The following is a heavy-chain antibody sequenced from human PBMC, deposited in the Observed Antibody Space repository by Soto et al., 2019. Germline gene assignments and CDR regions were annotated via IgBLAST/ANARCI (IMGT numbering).Heavy chain of an antibody. V-gene: IGHV3-23*01. CDR3: AKDESSGSLGGSGYYYMDV. CDR1: GFTFSSYA. Sequence: GGSLRLSCAASGFTFSSYAMSWVRQAPGKGLEWVSAISGSVGSTYYAVSVKGRFTISRDNSKDTLYLQMNSLRAEDTAVYYCAKDESSGSLGGSGYYYMDVWGKGTTVTVSS. CDR2: ISGSVGST. J-gene: IGHJ6*03. D-gene: IGHD6-19*01.